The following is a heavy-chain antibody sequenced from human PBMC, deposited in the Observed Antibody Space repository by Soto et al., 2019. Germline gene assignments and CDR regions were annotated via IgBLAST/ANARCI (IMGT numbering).Heavy chain of an antibody. V-gene: IGHV4-30-4*01. CDR3: ARAPVGMDSINFFDH. CDR2: IYNAGRT. Sequence: SETLSLTCTVSGDSISSDGYHWSWIRKSPGRGLEWIGYIYNAGRTFYRTSLESRINMSLDATKNSYSLRLTSVTAADTAVYYCARAPVGMDSINFFDHWGQGILVTVSS. D-gene: IGHD2-8*01. J-gene: IGHJ4*02. CDR1: GDSISSDGYH.